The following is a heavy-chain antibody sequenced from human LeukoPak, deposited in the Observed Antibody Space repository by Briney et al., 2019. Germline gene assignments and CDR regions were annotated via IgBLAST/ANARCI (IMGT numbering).Heavy chain of an antibody. CDR2: IWYDGSDK. V-gene: IGHV3-33*06. Sequence: GGSLRLSCAASGFTFSTFGMHWVRQAPGKGLEWVAIIWYDGSDKYYADSVKGRFTVSRDNSKNTLYLQMNSLRAEDAAVYYCAKDPQYYYGSGDNYFDYWGQGTLVTVSS. D-gene: IGHD3-10*01. CDR3: AKDPQYYYGSGDNYFDY. J-gene: IGHJ4*02. CDR1: GFTFSTFG.